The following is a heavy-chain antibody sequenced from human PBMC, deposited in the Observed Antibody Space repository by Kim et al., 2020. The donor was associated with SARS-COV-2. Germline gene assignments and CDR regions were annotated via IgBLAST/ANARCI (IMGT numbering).Heavy chain of an antibody. CDR3: ARDLVPAATAIQY. Sequence: GGSLRLSCAASGFTFSSYAMHWVRQAPGKGLEWVAVISYDGSNKYYADSVKGRFTISRDNSKNTLYLQMNSLRAEDTAVYYCARDLVPAATAIQYWGQG. V-gene: IGHV3-30-3*01. CDR2: ISYDGSNK. CDR1: GFTFSSYA. J-gene: IGHJ4*02. D-gene: IGHD2-2*01.